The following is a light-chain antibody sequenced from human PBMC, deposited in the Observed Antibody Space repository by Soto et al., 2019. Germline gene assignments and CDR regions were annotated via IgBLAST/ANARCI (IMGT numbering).Light chain of an antibody. CDR3: QQYNNWWT. CDR1: QSVSSN. V-gene: IGKV3-15*01. J-gene: IGKJ1*01. Sequence: EIVMTQSPATLSVSPGERATLSYRASQSVSSNLAWYQQKPGQAPRLLIYGASTRATGIPARFSGSGSGTEFTLTISSLQSEDFAVYYCQQYNNWWTFVQGTKVEIK. CDR2: GAS.